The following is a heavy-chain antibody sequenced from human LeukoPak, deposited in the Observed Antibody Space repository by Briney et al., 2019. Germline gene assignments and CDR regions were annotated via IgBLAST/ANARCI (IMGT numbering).Heavy chain of an antibody. J-gene: IGHJ4*02. CDR2: LRGSGGST. V-gene: IGHV3-23*01. D-gene: IGHD1-26*01. CDR3: VKDATLNPYSGSYSDY. Sequence: GALRLSCSASGFNFSNYSNNWVRQASGKGPEWVPALRGSGGSTYHADSVKGRFTISRDNSENTLSPQMNNLRAEDTALYYCVKDATLNPYSGSYSDYWGQGTLVTVSS. CDR1: GFNFSNYS.